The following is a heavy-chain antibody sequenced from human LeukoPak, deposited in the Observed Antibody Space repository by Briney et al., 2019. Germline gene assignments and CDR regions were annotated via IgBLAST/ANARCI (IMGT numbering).Heavy chain of an antibody. D-gene: IGHD5-12*01. J-gene: IGHJ6*02. CDR1: GFTFSSYG. CDR3: AKDLRGYPYYYGMDV. Sequence: GGSLRLSCAASGFTFSSYGMHWVRQAPGKGLEWVAVIWYDGSNKYYADSVKGRFTISRDNSKNTLYLQMNSLRAEDTAVYYCAKDLRGYPYYYGMDVWGQGTTVTVSS. V-gene: IGHV3-33*06. CDR2: IWYDGSNK.